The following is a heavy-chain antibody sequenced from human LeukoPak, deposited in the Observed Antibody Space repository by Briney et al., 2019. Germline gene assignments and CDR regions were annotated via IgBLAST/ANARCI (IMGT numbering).Heavy chain of an antibody. CDR2: ISSSSSYI. V-gene: IGHV3-21*01. CDR1: GFTFSTYN. Sequence: GGSLRLSCAASGFTFSTYNMNWVRQSPGKGLEWVSSISSSSSYIYYADSVKGRFTISRDNAKNSLYLQMNSLRAEDTAVYYCARESGFGYYFDYWGQGTLVTVSS. J-gene: IGHJ4*02. D-gene: IGHD3-3*01. CDR3: ARESGFGYYFDY.